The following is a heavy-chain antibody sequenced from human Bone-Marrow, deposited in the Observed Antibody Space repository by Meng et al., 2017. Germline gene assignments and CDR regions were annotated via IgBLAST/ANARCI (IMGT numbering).Heavy chain of an antibody. CDR2: IYYSGTT. D-gene: IGHD4-17*01. J-gene: IGHJ4*02. CDR1: NDSIRSGDYY. V-gene: IGHV4-30-4*01. CDR3: ARDRGGYGDISY. Sequence: QLQLQESGPGLVKPSQTLSLTCTVSNDSIRSGDYYWSWIRQPPGKGLEWIGFIYYSGTTYYNPSLKSRVTISVDTSKNQFSLNLSSVTAADTAVYYCARDRGGYGDISYWGQGTLVTVSS.